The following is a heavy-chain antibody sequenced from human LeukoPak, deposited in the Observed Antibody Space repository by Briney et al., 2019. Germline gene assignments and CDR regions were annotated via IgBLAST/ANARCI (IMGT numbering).Heavy chain of an antibody. J-gene: IGHJ4*02. CDR2: ISSSGNTT. V-gene: IGHV3-11*01. CDR1: GFTFSDYY. Sequence: GGSLRLACAASGFTFSDYYMSWIRQAPGKRLECVSYISSSGNTTYHADSVKGRFTISRDNAKNSLYLQMNSLRAEDTAIYYCATYRQVLLPFESWGQGTLVTVSS. CDR3: ATYRQVLLPFES. D-gene: IGHD2-8*02.